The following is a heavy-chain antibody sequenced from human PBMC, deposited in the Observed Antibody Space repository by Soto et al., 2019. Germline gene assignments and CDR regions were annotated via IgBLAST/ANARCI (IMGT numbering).Heavy chain of an antibody. Sequence: PSETLSLTCTVSGGSISSSSYYWGWIRQPPGKGLEWIGSIYYSGSTYYNPSLKGRVTISVDTSKNQFSLKLSSVTAADTAVYYCARQEGGSSWYYYYGMDVWGQGTTVTVSS. CDR3: ARQEGGSSWYYYYGMDV. D-gene: IGHD6-13*01. J-gene: IGHJ6*02. CDR2: IYYSGST. V-gene: IGHV4-39*01. CDR1: GGSISSSSYY.